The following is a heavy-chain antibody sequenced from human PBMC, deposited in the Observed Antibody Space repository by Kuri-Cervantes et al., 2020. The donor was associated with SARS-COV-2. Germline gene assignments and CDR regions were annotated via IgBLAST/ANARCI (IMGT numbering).Heavy chain of an antibody. CDR2: INHSGST. V-gene: IGHV4-34*01. CDR1: GGSFSGYY. Sequence: SQTPSLTCAVYGGSFSGYYWSWIRQPPGKGLEWIGEINHSGSTNYNPSLKSRVTVSVDTSKNQFSLKLSSVTAADTAVYYCARVEHRGYDFWSGYYNYYYYGMDVWGQGTTVTVSS. D-gene: IGHD3-3*01. CDR3: ARVEHRGYDFWSGYYNYYYYGMDV. J-gene: IGHJ6*02.